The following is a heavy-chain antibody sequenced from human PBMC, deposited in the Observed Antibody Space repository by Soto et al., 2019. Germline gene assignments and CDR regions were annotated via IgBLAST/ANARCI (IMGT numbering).Heavy chain of an antibody. CDR2: INQDGSDK. CDR1: GFPFGIHW. D-gene: IGHD2-21*01. CDR3: ATSMRHTLDP. J-gene: IGHJ5*02. Sequence: EVQVVESGGGLVQPGGSLRLSCAASGFPFGIHWMTWVRQVPGKGLEWVANINQDGSDKYYVDSVKGRFIISRDNAKDSLYLQMNSLRVEDTAVYYCATSMRHTLDPWGQGTLVTVS. V-gene: IGHV3-7*01.